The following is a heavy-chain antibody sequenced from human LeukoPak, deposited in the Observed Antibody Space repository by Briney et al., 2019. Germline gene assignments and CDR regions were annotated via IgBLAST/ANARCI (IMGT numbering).Heavy chain of an antibody. J-gene: IGHJ4*02. Sequence: ASVKVSCKASGYTFTGYYMHWVRQAPGQGLEWMGWINPNSGGTNYAQKFQGRVTMTRDTSISTAYMELSRLRSDDPAVYYCAGSLITFGGVIGYWGQGTLVTVSS. CDR1: GYTFTGYY. CDR2: INPNSGGT. V-gene: IGHV1-2*02. D-gene: IGHD3-16*02. CDR3: AGSLITFGGVIGY.